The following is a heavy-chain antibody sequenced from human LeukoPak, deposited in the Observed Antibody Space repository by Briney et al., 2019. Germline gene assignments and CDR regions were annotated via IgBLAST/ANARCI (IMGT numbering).Heavy chain of an antibody. V-gene: IGHV4-39*01. D-gene: IGHD3-3*01. CDR1: GGSISSSSYY. CDR3: ARGTTITIFGVVINDYFDY. Sequence: SETLSLTCTVSGGSISSSSYYWGWIRQPPGKGLEWIGSIYYSGSTYYNPSLKSRVTISVDTSKNQFSLKLSSVTAADTAVYYCARGTTITIFGVVINDYFDYWGQGTLVTVSS. CDR2: IYYSGST. J-gene: IGHJ4*02.